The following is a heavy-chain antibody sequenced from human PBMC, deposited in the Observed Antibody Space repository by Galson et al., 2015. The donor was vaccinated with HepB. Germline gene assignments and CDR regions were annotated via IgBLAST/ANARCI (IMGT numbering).Heavy chain of an antibody. CDR1: GYSFTSYW. CDR2: IYPGDSDT. V-gene: IGHV5-51*01. CDR3: ARAAVPSTTEKQFDN. J-gene: IGHJ4*02. D-gene: IGHD1-1*01. Sequence: QSVAQVKKPGESLKVACPGSGYSFTSYWIAWVRQMPGKGLEWMGNIYPGDSDTRYSTSFQGQITNSADKSISTAYLQCSNLKASDTAVYYCARAAVPSTTEKQFDNWGQGTLVTVSS.